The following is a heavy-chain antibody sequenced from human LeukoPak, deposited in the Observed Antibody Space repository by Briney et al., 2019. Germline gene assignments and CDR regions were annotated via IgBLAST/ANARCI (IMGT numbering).Heavy chain of an antibody. J-gene: IGHJ5*02. V-gene: IGHV3-7*01. Sequence: GGSLRLSCAASGFTFSSYWMSWVRQAPGKGLEWVANKKKDGSEKYYVDSVKGRFTISRDNAKNSLNLQMNSLRAEDTAVYYCAREGDVVVPAAPAWFDPWGQGTLVTVSS. CDR2: KKKDGSEK. D-gene: IGHD2-2*01. CDR1: GFTFSSYW. CDR3: AREGDVVVPAAPAWFDP.